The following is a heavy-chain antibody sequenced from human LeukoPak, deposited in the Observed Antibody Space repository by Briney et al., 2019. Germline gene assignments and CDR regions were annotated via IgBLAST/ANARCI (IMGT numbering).Heavy chain of an antibody. V-gene: IGHV4-34*01. CDR1: GGSFSGYY. D-gene: IGHD5-12*01. CDR3: ARVFGIVATIGAFDI. Sequence: PSETLSLTCAVYGGSFSGYYWSWIRQPPGKGLEWIGEINHSGSTNYNPSLKSRVTISVDTSKNQFSLKLSSVTAADTAVYYCARVFGIVATIGAFDIWGQGTMVTVSS. CDR2: INHSGST. J-gene: IGHJ3*02.